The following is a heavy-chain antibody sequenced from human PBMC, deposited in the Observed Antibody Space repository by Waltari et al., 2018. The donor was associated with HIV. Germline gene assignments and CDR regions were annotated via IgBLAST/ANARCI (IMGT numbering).Heavy chain of an antibody. Sequence: QVPLVQSGAEVKKSGASVKISCKAFGYTFIGYCMHWVRQAPGQGLEWMGWINPNTCDTNYAQKFQGRVNMTRETSISIVYMDLSSLKSDDTAVYYCARGRGRRRGFFVYWGQGTLVTVST. D-gene: IGHD3-16*01. CDR3: ARGRGRRRGFFVY. CDR1: GYTFIGYC. J-gene: IGHJ4*02. V-gene: IGHV1-2*02. CDR2: INPNTCDT.